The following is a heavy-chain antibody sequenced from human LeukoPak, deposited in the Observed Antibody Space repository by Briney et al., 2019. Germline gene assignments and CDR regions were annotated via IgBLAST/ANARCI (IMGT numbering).Heavy chain of an antibody. CDR3: AKEAYCGGDCYSYYYYYMDV. Sequence: GGSLRLSCAASGFTFSSYAMSWVRQAPGKGLEWVSAISGSGGSTYYADSVKGRFTISRDNSKNTLYLQMNSLRAEDTAVYYCAKEAYCGGDCYSYYYYYMDVWGKGTTVTISS. V-gene: IGHV3-23*01. CDR1: GFTFSSYA. CDR2: ISGSGGST. J-gene: IGHJ6*03. D-gene: IGHD2-21*02.